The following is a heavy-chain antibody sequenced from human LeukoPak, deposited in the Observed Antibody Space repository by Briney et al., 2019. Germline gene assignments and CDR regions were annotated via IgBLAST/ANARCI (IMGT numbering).Heavy chain of an antibody. CDR2: INPDGGST. Sequence: PGGSLRLSCAASGFTFSNYWMHWVRQAPGEGLVWVSHINPDGGSTNYADSVKGRFTISRDNSKNTLYLQMNSLRAEDTAVYYCARNILSRIAADEAFDIWGQGTMVTVSS. V-gene: IGHV3-74*01. J-gene: IGHJ3*02. CDR1: GFTFSNYW. CDR3: ARNILSRIAADEAFDI. D-gene: IGHD6-13*01.